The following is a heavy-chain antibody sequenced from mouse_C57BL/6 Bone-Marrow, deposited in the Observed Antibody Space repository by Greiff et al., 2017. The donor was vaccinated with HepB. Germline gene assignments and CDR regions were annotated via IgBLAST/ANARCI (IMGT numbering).Heavy chain of an antibody. V-gene: IGHV1-85*01. CDR3: ARTTVVAHYAMDY. CDR2: IYPRDGST. J-gene: IGHJ4*01. CDR1: GYTFTSYD. Sequence: VKLQQSGPELVKPGASVKLSCKASGYTFTSYDINWVKQRPGQGLEWIGWIYPRDGSTKYNEKFKGKATLTVDTSSSTAYMELHSLTSEDSAVYFCARTTVVAHYAMDYWGQGTSVTVSS. D-gene: IGHD1-1*01.